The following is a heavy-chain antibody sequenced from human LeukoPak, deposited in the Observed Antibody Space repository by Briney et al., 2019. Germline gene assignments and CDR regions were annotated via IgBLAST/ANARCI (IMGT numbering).Heavy chain of an antibody. D-gene: IGHD3-10*01. J-gene: IGHJ6*04. CDR2: IYYSGST. Sequence: SETLSLTCTVSGGSISSYYWSWIRQPPGKGLEWIGYIYYSGSTNYNPSLKSRVTISVDTSKNQFSLKLSSVTAADTAVYYCARHVQTQPYMVRGVTQPPQFWGKGTTVTISS. CDR1: GGSISSYY. V-gene: IGHV4-59*08. CDR3: ARHVQTQPYMVRGVTQPPQF.